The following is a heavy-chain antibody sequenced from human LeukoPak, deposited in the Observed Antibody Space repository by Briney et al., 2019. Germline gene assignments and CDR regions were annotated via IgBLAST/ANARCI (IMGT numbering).Heavy chain of an antibody. CDR2: IYSGGST. CDR3: ARAGDQLWVDY. CDR1: GFTVSSNY. D-gene: IGHD5-18*01. V-gene: IGHV3-53*01. Sequence: GGSLRLSCAASGFTVSSNYMSWVRQAPGKGLEWVSVIYSGGSTYYADSVKGRFTISRDNSKNTLYLQMNSLRAEDTAVYYCARAGDQLWVDYWGQGTLVTVSS. J-gene: IGHJ4*02.